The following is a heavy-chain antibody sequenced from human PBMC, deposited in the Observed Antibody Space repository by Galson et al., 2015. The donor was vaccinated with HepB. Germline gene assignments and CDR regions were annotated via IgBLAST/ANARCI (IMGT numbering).Heavy chain of an antibody. J-gene: IGHJ4*02. V-gene: IGHV3-30-3*01. CDR3: VSVGRRWRAATAHCAS. CDR1: GFTFSNYA. CDR2: ISYDGSNK. Sequence: SLRLSCAASGFTFSNYAMHWVRQAPGKGLEWVAVISYDGSNKYYADSVKGRFTISRDNSKNTLYLQMNSLRAEDTVVYYCVSVGRRWRAATAHCASGGQGTLVTVS. D-gene: IGHD6-13*01.